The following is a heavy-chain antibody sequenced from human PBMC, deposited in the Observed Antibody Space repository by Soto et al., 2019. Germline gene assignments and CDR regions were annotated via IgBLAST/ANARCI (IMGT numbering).Heavy chain of an antibody. D-gene: IGHD3-22*01. V-gene: IGHV1-18*04. CDR1: GYSFSTYG. Sequence: SVKVSCKASGYSFSTYGFSWVRQAPVQGLECVGWISAHNGDTHYSQKFQGRVTLTTDTSTNTGYMELRSLTSDDTAVYFCATEPIYYNDGSGYYPLGHWGQGTLVTV. J-gene: IGHJ4*02. CDR3: ATEPIYYNDGSGYYPLGH. CDR2: ISAHNGDT.